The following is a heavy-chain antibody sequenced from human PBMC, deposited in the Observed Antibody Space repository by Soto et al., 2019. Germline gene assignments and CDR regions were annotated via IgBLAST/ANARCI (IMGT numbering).Heavy chain of an antibody. V-gene: IGHV1-18*01. D-gene: IGHD6-19*01. CDR1: GYTFTSYG. CDR2: ISAYNGNT. Sequence: ASVKVSCKASGYTFTSYGISWVRQAPGQGLEWMGWISAYNGNTNYAQKLQGRVTMTTDTSTSTAYMELRSLRSDDTAVYYCARDYPTPYSSGPFGAFDIWGQGTMVTVSS. J-gene: IGHJ3*02. CDR3: ARDYPTPYSSGPFGAFDI.